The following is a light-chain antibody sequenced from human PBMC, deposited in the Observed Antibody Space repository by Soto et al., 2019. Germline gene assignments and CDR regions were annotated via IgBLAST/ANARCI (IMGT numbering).Light chain of an antibody. CDR1: QSVSSY. V-gene: IGKV3-11*01. Sequence: EIVLTQSPATLSLSPGERATLSFRASQSVSSYLAWYQQKSGQGPRLLIYDASNRAAGIPARFSGSGSGTDFTLTISSLEPEDFAVYYCQQRRSWPPTFGQGTRLEIK. CDR3: QQRRSWPPT. J-gene: IGKJ5*01. CDR2: DAS.